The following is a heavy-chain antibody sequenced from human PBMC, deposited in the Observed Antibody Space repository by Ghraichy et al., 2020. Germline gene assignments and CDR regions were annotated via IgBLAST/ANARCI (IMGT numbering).Heavy chain of an antibody. CDR3: AKDNEAFCGGDCYAFDI. J-gene: IGHJ3*02. CDR2: ISYDGSNK. D-gene: IGHD2-21*02. V-gene: IGHV3-30*18. Sequence: GESLNISCAASGFTFSSYGMHWVRQAPGKGLEWVAVISYDGSNKYYADSVKGRFTISRDNSKNTLYLHMNSLRAEDTAVYYCAKDNEAFCGGDCYAFDIWGQGTLVTVSS. CDR1: GFTFSSYG.